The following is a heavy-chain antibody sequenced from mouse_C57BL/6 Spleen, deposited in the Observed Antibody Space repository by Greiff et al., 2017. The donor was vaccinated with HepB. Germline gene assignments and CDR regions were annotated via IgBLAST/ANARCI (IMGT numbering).Heavy chain of an antibody. CDR1: GFTFSDYG. CDR3: ARDWDVFAY. Sequence: VQLKESGGGLVKPGGSLKLSCAASGFTFSDYGMHWVRQAPEKGLEWVAYISSGSSTIYYADTVKGRFTISRDNAKNTLYLQMTSLRSEDTAMYYCARDWDVFAYWGQGTLVTVSA. J-gene: IGHJ3*01. CDR2: ISSGSSTI. V-gene: IGHV5-17*01. D-gene: IGHD4-1*01.